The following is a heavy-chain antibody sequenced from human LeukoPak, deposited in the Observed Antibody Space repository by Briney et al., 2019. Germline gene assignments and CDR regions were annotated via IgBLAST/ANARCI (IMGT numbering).Heavy chain of an antibody. CDR2: IIPILGIA. D-gene: IGHD6-13*01. CDR3: ARVRKQQLHYYYYGMDV. CDR1: GGTFSSYA. Sequence: ASVKVSCKASGGTFSSYAISWVRQAPGQGLEWMGRIIPILGIANYAQKFQGRVTITADKSTSTAYMELSSLRSEDTAVYYCARVRKQQLHYYYYGMDVWGQGTTVTVSS. V-gene: IGHV1-69*04. J-gene: IGHJ6*02.